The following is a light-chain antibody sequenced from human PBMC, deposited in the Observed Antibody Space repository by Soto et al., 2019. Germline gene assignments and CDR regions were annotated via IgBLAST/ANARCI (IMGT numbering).Light chain of an antibody. CDR1: QSVLYSSNNKNY. CDR3: QQHYSTPYT. J-gene: IGKJ2*01. Sequence: DIVMTQSPDSLAVSLGERATINCKSSQSVLYSSNNKNYLAWYQQKPGQPPKLLIYWASTRDSGVPDRFSGSGSGTEFTLTISSLQAEDVAVYYCQQHYSTPYTFGQGTKLEIK. CDR2: WAS. V-gene: IGKV4-1*01.